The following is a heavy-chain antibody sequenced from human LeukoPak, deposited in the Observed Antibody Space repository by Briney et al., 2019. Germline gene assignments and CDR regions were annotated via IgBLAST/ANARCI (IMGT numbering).Heavy chain of an antibody. Sequence: SETLSLTCTVSGGSIRSGDYYWSWIRQPPGKGLEWIGYIYYSGSTYYNPSLKSRVTISLDTSKNRFSLKLNSVTAADTAVYYCARRRGGSSWSDFWGQGTLVTVSS. J-gene: IGHJ4*02. CDR2: IYYSGST. CDR1: GGSIRSGDYY. CDR3: ARRRGGSSWSDF. V-gene: IGHV4-30-4*01. D-gene: IGHD6-13*01.